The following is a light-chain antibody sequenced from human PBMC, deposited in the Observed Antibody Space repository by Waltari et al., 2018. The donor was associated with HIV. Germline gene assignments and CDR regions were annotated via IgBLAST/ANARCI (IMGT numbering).Light chain of an antibody. J-gene: IGLJ2*01. V-gene: IGLV2-23*02. CDR3: SSYAGSSTFVI. CDR2: EVS. Sequence: QSALTQPASVSGSPGQSITISCTGSSSDVGSYKHVSWYQQHPGQAPRLIIYEVSKRPSGFSNRYSASKSGKTASLTVSGLRAEDEADYYCSSYAGSSTFVIFGGGTKLTVL. CDR1: SSDVGSYKH.